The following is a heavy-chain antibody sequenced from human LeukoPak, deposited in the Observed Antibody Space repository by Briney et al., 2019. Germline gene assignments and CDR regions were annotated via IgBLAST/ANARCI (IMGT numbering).Heavy chain of an antibody. CDR1: GGSFSGYY. Sequence: SSETLSLTCAVYGGSFSGYYWSWIRQPPGKGLEWIGEINHSGSTNYNPSLKSRVTISVDTSKNQFSLKLSSVTAADTAVYYCARAREYYDYVWGSYRSDAFDIWGQGTMVTVSS. D-gene: IGHD3-16*02. CDR2: INHSGST. CDR3: ARAREYYDYVWGSYRSDAFDI. J-gene: IGHJ3*02. V-gene: IGHV4-34*01.